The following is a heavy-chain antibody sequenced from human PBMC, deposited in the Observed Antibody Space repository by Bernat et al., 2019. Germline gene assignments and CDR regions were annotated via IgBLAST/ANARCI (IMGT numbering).Heavy chain of an antibody. V-gene: IGHV3-21*01. CDR2: ISSSSSYI. CDR1: GFTFSSYS. D-gene: IGHD2-15*01. Sequence: EVQLVESGGGLVKPGGSLRLSCAASGFTFSSYSMNWVRQAPGKGLEWVSSISSSSSYIYYADSVKGRFTISRDNAKNSLYLQMNSLRAEDTAVYYCARGLNRGQTRQSDYWGQGTLVTVSS. J-gene: IGHJ4*02. CDR3: ARGLNRGQTRQSDY.